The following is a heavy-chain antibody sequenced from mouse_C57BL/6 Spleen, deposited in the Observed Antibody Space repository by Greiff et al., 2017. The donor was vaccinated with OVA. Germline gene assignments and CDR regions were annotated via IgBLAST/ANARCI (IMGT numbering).Heavy chain of an antibody. J-gene: IGHJ1*03. CDR2: IWSGGGT. D-gene: IGHD1-1*01. V-gene: IGHV2-2*01. Sequence: VQLQQSGPGLVQPSQSLSITCTVSGFSLTSYGVHWVRQSPGKGLEWLGVIWSGGGTDYNAAFISRLSISKDNSKSQVFFKMNSLQADDTAIYYCARNYGPLDVWGTGTTVTVSS. CDR1: GFSLTSYG. CDR3: ARNYGPLDV.